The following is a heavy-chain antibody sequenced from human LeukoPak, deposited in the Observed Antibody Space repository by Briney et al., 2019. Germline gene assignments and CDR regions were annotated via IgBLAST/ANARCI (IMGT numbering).Heavy chain of an antibody. CDR1: GFTFSDYN. V-gene: IGHV3-48*01. J-gene: IGHJ4*02. Sequence: GGSLRLSCAASGFTFSDYNMNWVRQVPGKGLESVSYMSRSGDIIYYADSVKGRFTISRDNSRNTLYLQMNNLRTEDTAVYYCASPYYYDGSSYYYFFDHWGQGTLVTVSS. CDR3: ASPYYYDGSSYYYFFDH. D-gene: IGHD3-22*01. CDR2: MSRSGDII.